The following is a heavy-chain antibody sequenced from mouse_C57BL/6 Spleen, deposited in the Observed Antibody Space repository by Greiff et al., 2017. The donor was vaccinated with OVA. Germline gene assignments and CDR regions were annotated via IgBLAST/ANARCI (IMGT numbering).Heavy chain of an antibody. D-gene: IGHD1-1*01. V-gene: IGHV5-17*01. CDR1: GFTFSDYG. CDR3: ARRYYGMLYYAMDY. Sequence: EVQRVESGGGLVKPGGSLKLSCAASGFTFSDYGMHWVRQAPEKGLEWVAYISSGSSTIYYADTVKGRFTISRDNAKNTLFLQMTSLRSEDTAMYYCARRYYGMLYYAMDYWGQGTSVTVSS. J-gene: IGHJ4*01. CDR2: ISSGSSTI.